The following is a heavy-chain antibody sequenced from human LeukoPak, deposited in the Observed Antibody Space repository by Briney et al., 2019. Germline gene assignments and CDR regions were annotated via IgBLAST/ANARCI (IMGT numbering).Heavy chain of an antibody. Sequence: GGSLRLSCAASGFTFSSYSMNWVRQAPGKGLEWVSSISSSSSYIYYADSVKGRFTISRDNAKNTLDLQMNSLRAEDTAMYYCAKDDDWGRFNHWGQGTLVTVSS. J-gene: IGHJ1*01. V-gene: IGHV3-21*04. CDR1: GFTFSSYS. CDR3: AKDDDWGRFNH. CDR2: ISSSSSYI. D-gene: IGHD3-16*01.